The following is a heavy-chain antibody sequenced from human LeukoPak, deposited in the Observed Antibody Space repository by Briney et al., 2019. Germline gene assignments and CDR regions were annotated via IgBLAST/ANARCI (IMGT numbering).Heavy chain of an antibody. CDR3: AKRDIDSSGYP. V-gene: IGHV3-23*01. CDR1: GGSISSYY. D-gene: IGHD3-22*01. CDR2: ISGSGGST. J-gene: IGHJ4*02. Sequence: PSETLSLTCTVSGGSISSYYWSWIRQPPGKGLEWVSAISGSGGSTYYADSVKGRFTISRDNSKNTLYLQMNSLRAEDTAVYYCAKRDIDSSGYPWGQGTLVTVSS.